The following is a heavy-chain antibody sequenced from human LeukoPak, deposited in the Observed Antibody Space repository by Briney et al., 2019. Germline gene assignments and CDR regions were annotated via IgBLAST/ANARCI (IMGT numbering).Heavy chain of an antibody. CDR1: GYMFSSYY. D-gene: IGHD5-12*01. CDR3: ATDRLVATNGYFDY. CDR2: FDPEDGET. V-gene: IGHV1-24*01. Sequence: GASVKVSCKTSGYMFSSYYIHWVRQAPGKGLEWMGGFDPEDGETIYAQKFQGRVTMTEDTSTDTAYMELSSLRSEDTAVYYCATDRLVATNGYFDYWGQGTLVTVSS. J-gene: IGHJ4*02.